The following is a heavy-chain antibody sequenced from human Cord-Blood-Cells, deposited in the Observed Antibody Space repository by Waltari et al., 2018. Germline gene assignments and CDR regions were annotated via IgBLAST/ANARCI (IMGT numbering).Heavy chain of an antibody. Sequence: QVQLVQSGPEMKRTGASVKVSCTASGYTSTGYYTHRGRLTSGQGLEWMGWINPKSGCKNDAQNFKGWLNMPRDTSISTAYMELSRLISDVTAVDYCARDFQYYGGNYYYGMDVWGQGTPVTVSS. CDR1: GYTSTGYY. V-gene: IGHV1-2*04. J-gene: IGHJ6*02. CDR2: INPKSGCK. CDR3: ARDFQYYGGNYYYGMDV. D-gene: IGHD4-17*01.